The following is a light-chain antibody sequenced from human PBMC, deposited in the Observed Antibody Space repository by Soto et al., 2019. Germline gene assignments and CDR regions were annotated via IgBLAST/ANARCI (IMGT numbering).Light chain of an antibody. Sequence: EIVLTQSPGTLSLSPGERATISCRASQSISSTFLAWYQHKPGQAPRVLIYGTSRRASGIPDRFSGGGSGTEFTLTISRLEPEDCAVYYCQQYDSSWTFGQGTKVEVK. J-gene: IGKJ1*01. CDR2: GTS. CDR1: QSISSTF. CDR3: QQYDSSWT. V-gene: IGKV3-20*01.